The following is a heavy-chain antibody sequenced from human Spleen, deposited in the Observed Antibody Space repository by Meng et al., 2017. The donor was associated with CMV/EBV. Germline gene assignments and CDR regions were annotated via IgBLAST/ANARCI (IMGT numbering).Heavy chain of an antibody. CDR1: GGSSTTNHYY. CDR2: ISYGGHT. J-gene: IGHJ4*02. V-gene: IGHV4-30-4*01. Sequence: SGGSSTTNHYYLRWVRQTPGKGLEWIGYISYGGHTYYSPALQRRGTRAGDTSENQVSLRLRAVTAADTAVYCCARGPGGGDNKGGEKWGKGKLVTV. CDR3: ARGPGGGDNKGGEK. D-gene: IGHD3-16*01.